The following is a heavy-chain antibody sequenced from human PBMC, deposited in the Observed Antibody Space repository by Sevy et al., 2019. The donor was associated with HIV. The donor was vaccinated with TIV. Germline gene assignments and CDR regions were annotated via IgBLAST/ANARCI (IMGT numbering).Heavy chain of an antibody. CDR1: GFTFSSYG. J-gene: IGHJ6*02. Sequence: GGSLRLSCAASGFTFSSYGMHWVRQAPGKGLEWVAFIRYDGSNKYYADSVKGRFTISRDNSKNTLYLQMNSLRAEDTAVYYYAKDLCSSTSCYVYYYYYGMDVWGQGTTVTVSS. CDR3: AKDLCSSTSCYVYYYYYGMDV. CDR2: IRYDGSNK. V-gene: IGHV3-30*02. D-gene: IGHD2-2*01.